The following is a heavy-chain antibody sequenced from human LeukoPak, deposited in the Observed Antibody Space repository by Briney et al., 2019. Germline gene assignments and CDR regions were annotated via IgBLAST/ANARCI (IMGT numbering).Heavy chain of an antibody. Sequence: GASVKVSCKASGGTFISYAISWVRQAPGQGLEWMGRIIPILGIANYAQKFQGRVTITADKSTSTAYMELSSLRSEDTAVYYCARGQQLVPYYYYGMDVWGQGTTVTVSS. CDR1: GGTFISYA. CDR3: ARGQQLVPYYYYGMDV. V-gene: IGHV1-69*04. J-gene: IGHJ6*02. D-gene: IGHD6-13*01. CDR2: IIPILGIA.